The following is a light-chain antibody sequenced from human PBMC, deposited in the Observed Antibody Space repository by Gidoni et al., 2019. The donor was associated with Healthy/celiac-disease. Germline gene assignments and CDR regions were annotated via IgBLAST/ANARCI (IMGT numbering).Light chain of an antibody. CDR1: QSVSSSY. J-gene: IGKJ1*01. CDR2: GAS. V-gene: IGKV3-20*01. CDR3: QQYGSSPWT. Sequence: SQSVSSSYLAWYQQKPGQAPRLLIYGASSRATGIPDRFSGSGSGTDFTLTISRLEPEDFAVYYCQQYGSSPWTFGQGTKVEIK.